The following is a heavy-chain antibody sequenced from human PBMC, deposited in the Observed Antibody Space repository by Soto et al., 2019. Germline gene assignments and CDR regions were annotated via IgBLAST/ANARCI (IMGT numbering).Heavy chain of an antibody. CDR3: AAGPAAGRFYYYMDV. V-gene: IGHV4-59*01. D-gene: IGHD6-13*01. CDR1: GDSMTNYY. Sequence: QVELQESGPGLVKPSETLSLTCTVYGDSMTNYYWSWIRQPPGKGLEWIGYIYYSGTTIYNPSLKSRVTISIDTAQNQFSLKLSSMITADTAVYYCAAGPAAGRFYYYMDVWGKGTTVTVPS. CDR2: IYYSGTT. J-gene: IGHJ6*03.